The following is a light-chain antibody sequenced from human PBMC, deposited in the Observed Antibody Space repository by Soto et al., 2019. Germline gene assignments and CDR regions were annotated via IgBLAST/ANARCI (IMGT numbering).Light chain of an antibody. V-gene: IGKV3-11*01. Sequence: IVLTQSPSTLSLSPGERATLSCRASQSVSSYLAWYQQKPGQAPRLLIYDAPNRATGIPARFSGSGSGTDFTLTISSLEPEDFAVYYCQQRSNWPWTFGQGTKV. CDR2: DAP. J-gene: IGKJ1*01. CDR1: QSVSSY. CDR3: QQRSNWPWT.